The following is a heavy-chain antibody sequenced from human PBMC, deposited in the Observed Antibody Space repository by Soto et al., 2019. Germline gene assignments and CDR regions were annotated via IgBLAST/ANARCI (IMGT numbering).Heavy chain of an antibody. CDR3: ARGIKYYGAGSTNFYYYADY. J-gene: IGHJ4*02. CDR2: IYYSGTT. D-gene: IGHD3-10*01. V-gene: IGHV4-28*03. Sequence: SETLSLTCAVSGYSISSSNWWGWIRQPPGKGLEWIGYIYYSGTTYYNPSLASRVTISVDTSKNQFSLKLGSVTAADTAVDYCARGIKYYGAGSTNFYYYADYWGQGTLVTVSS. CDR1: GYSISSSNW.